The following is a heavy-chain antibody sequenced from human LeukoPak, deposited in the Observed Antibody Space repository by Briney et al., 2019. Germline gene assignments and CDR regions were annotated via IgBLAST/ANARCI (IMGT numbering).Heavy chain of an antibody. J-gene: IGHJ4*02. D-gene: IGHD3-22*01. V-gene: IGHV1-3*01. Sequence: ASVKVSFKASGYTFTSYAMHWVRQAPGQRLEWMGWINAGNGNTKYSQKFQGRVTITRDTSASTAYMELSSLRSEDTAVYYCARRRSDSSGYYYLDYWGQGTLVTVSS. CDR1: GYTFTSYA. CDR2: INAGNGNT. CDR3: ARRRSDSSGYYYLDY.